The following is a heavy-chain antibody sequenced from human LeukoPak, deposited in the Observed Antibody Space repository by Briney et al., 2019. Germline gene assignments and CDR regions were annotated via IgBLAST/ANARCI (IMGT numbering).Heavy chain of an antibody. D-gene: IGHD6-19*01. V-gene: IGHV3-74*01. J-gene: IGHJ4*02. CDR2: INTDGTVT. CDR3: ATKQWLAPTSDS. Sequence: PGGSLRPSPAASGFTFSKYWMLWARQAPGKGLESVSRINTDGTVTTYADSVKGRFTVSRDNADNTMFLQMNSVRDEDTAVYYCATKQWLAPTSDSSGQGHRVTVSS. CDR1: GFTFSKYW.